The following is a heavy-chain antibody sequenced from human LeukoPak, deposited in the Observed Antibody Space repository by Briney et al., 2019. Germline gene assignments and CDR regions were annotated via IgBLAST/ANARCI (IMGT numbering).Heavy chain of an antibody. CDR3: ARDESSIAARLRSRDYYYYYMDV. J-gene: IGHJ6*03. Sequence: ASVKVSCKASGYTFTSYYMHWVRQPPGQGLEWMGIIDPSGGSISYAQKFQGRVTMTRDTSTSTVYMELSSLRSEDTAVYYCARDESSIAARLRSRDYYYYYMDVWGKGTTVTVSS. CDR1: GYTFTSYY. CDR2: IDPSGGSI. D-gene: IGHD6-6*01. V-gene: IGHV1-46*03.